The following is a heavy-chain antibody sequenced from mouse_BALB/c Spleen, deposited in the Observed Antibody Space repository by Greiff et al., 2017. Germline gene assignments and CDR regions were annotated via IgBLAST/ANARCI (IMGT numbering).Heavy chain of an antibody. CDR1: GFTFSSFG. CDR2: ISSGSSTI. J-gene: IGHJ4*01. CDR3: ARCSYPYAMDY. V-gene: IGHV5-17*02. Sequence: EVKVVESGGGLVQPGGSRKLSCAASGFTFSSFGMHWVRQAPEKGLEWVAYISSGSSTIYYADTVKGRFTISRDNPKNTLFLQMTSLRSEDTAMYYCARCSYPYAMDYWGQGTSVTVSS. D-gene: IGHD2-12*01.